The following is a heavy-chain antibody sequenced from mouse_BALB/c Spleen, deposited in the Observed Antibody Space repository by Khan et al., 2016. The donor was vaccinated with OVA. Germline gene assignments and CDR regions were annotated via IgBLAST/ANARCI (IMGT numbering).Heavy chain of an antibody. J-gene: IGHJ3*01. CDR3: TRHGYVAWFTY. CDR1: GYSFTTYY. Sequence: VQLKQSGPELMKPGASVKISYKASGYSFTTYYIHWVMQSHGKSLEWIGYIDPFNGGTTYNQKFKGKATLTVDKSSSTAYIHLSNLTSEDSAVYYCTRHGYVAWFTYWGQGTLVTVSA. D-gene: IGHD2-2*01. V-gene: IGHV1S135*01. CDR2: IDPFNGGT.